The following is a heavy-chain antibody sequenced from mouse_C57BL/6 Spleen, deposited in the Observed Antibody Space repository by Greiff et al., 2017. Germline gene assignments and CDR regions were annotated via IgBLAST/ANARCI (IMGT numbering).Heavy chain of an antibody. J-gene: IGHJ2*01. Sequence: QVQLQQSGAELVKPGASVKISCKASGYAFSSYWMNWVKQRPGKGLEWIGQFYPGDGDTNYNGKFKGKATLTADKSSSTAYMRLSSLTSEDAAVYVCARCGTAQAFDYWGQGTTLTVSS. V-gene: IGHV1-80*01. CDR1: GYAFSSYW. D-gene: IGHD3-2*02. CDR2: FYPGDGDT. CDR3: ARCGTAQAFDY.